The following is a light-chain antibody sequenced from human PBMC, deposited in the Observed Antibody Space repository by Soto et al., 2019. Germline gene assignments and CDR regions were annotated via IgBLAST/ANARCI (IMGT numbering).Light chain of an antibody. Sequence: EIVLTQSPGTLSLSPGEEATLSCRASQSVSANYLAWYQQKPGQTPRPLIYGASSRAIGIPDRFSGSGSGTDFTLTISRLEPEDFAVYYCQQYGSLSWTFGQGTKVEIK. CDR3: QQYGSLSWT. CDR1: QSVSANY. CDR2: GAS. J-gene: IGKJ1*01. V-gene: IGKV3-20*01.